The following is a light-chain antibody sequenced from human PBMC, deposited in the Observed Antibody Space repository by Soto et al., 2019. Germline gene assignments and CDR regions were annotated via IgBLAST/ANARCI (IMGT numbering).Light chain of an antibody. Sequence: QSALTQPASVSGSPGQSITLSCTGTSSAVGGYNYVSWYQQYPGKAPKLMIYDVSDRPSGVSNRFSGSKSGNTASLTISGLQAEDEANYYCSSYTSDNTWVFGGGTKLTVL. CDR2: DVS. CDR1: SSAVGGYNY. J-gene: IGLJ3*02. V-gene: IGLV2-14*01. CDR3: SSYTSDNTWV.